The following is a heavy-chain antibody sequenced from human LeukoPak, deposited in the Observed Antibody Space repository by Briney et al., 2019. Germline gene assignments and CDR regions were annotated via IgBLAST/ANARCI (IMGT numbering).Heavy chain of an antibody. CDR3: ARNVAITGTCDY. Sequence: ASVKVSCKASGYTFTGYYMHWVRQAPGQGLEWMGWINPNSGGTNYAQKFQGRVTMTRDTSISTAYMELSRLRSDDTAVYYCARNVAITGTCDYWGQGTLVTVSS. D-gene: IGHD2-8*02. CDR1: GYTFTGYY. J-gene: IGHJ4*02. CDR2: INPNSGGT. V-gene: IGHV1-2*02.